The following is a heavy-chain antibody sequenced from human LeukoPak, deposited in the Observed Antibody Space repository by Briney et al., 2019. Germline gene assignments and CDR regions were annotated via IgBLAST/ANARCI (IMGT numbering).Heavy chain of an antibody. J-gene: IGHJ3*02. V-gene: IGHV3-23*01. CDR2: ISGGGGST. CDR1: GFTFTSYS. Sequence: GGSLRLSCAASGFTFTSYSMNWVRQAPGKGLEWVSTISGGGGSTYYADSVKGRFTISRDNSKNTLYLQVNSLRAEDTAVYYCARDRDTAMIHDAFDIWGQGTMVTVSS. D-gene: IGHD5-18*01. CDR3: ARDRDTAMIHDAFDI.